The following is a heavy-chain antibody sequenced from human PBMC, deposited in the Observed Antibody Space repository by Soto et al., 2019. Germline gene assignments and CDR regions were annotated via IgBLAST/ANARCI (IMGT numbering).Heavy chain of an antibody. V-gene: IGHV3-21*01. CDR1: EFTFSSYS. Sequence: GGSLRLSCAASEFTFSSYSMNWVRQAPGKGLEWVSSISSSSSYIYYADSVKGRFTISRDNAKNSLYLQMNSLRAEDTAVYYCARDSGPKAAAGKYYYYGMDVWGQGTTVTVSS. J-gene: IGHJ6*02. D-gene: IGHD6-13*01. CDR2: ISSSSSYI. CDR3: ARDSGPKAAAGKYYYYGMDV.